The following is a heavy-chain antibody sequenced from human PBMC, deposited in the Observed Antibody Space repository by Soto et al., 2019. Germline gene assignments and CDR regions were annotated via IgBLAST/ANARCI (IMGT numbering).Heavy chain of an antibody. Sequence: QVQLVQSGAEVKKPGASVKVSCTGSGYTFRSYDIHWVRQATGQGLEWMGWVNPNTVNTGYAQKFQGRVTMTRDMSKSSAYMEVTSLTAEDTAIYYCARAYGAGSFDFCGHGTLVSVSS. CDR3: ARAYGAGSFDF. CDR1: GYTFRSYD. CDR2: VNPNTVNT. D-gene: IGHD3-10*01. J-gene: IGHJ5*01. V-gene: IGHV1-8*01.